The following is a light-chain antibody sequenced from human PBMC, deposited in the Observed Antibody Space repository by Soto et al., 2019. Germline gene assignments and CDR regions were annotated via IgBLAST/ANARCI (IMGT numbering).Light chain of an antibody. CDR1: SSDIGGYNS. V-gene: IGLV2-8*01. Sequence: QSALTQPPSASGSPGQSVTISCTGTSSDIGGYNSVSWYQQHPGKAPRLMIYEVNKRPSGVPDRFSGSKSGYTASLTISGLQAEDEADYYCSSYTSSSFVVFGGGTKVTVL. J-gene: IGLJ2*01. CDR3: SSYTSSSFVV. CDR2: EVN.